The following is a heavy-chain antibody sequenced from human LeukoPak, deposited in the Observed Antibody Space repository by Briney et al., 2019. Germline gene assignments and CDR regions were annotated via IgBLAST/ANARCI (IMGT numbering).Heavy chain of an antibody. J-gene: IGHJ3*02. V-gene: IGHV1-69*04. Sequence: SVKVSCKASGGTFSSYATSWERQAPGQGLEWMGRIIPILGMANYAQKFQGRVTITADKSTSTAYMELSSLRSEDTAVYYCSRVRGGVLRYFDWPRAAFDIWGEGTMVTVSS. D-gene: IGHD3-9*01. CDR2: IIPILGMA. CDR1: GGTFSSYA. CDR3: SRVRGGVLRYFDWPRAAFDI.